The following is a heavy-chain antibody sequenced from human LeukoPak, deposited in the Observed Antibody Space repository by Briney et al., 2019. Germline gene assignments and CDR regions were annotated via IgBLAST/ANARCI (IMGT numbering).Heavy chain of an antibody. CDR3: AREKNYDSSGFMVDAFDI. J-gene: IGHJ3*02. V-gene: IGHV3-33*01. CDR2: IWYDGSNK. Sequence: PGRSLRLSCAASGFTFSSYGMHWVRQAPGQGLEWVAVIWYDGSNKYYADSVKGRFTISRDNSKNTLYLQMNSLRAEDTAVYYCAREKNYDSSGFMVDAFDIWGQGTMVTVSS. CDR1: GFTFSSYG. D-gene: IGHD3-22*01.